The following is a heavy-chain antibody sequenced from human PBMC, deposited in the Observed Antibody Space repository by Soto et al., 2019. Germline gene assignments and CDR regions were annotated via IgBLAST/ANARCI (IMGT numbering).Heavy chain of an antibody. Sequence: GSVKVSCKASGYTFTDYNLHWVRQAPGQGLEWMGSINPCNGDAVSAQKFQARVTMTRDASITTAYMELIRLTSPDTAVYYCARHRFTSGSDYFDYWGQGTLVTVSS. CDR2: INPCNGDA. CDR1: GYTFTDYN. D-gene: IGHD1-1*01. CDR3: ARHRFTSGSDYFDY. J-gene: IGHJ4*02. V-gene: IGHV1-2*02.